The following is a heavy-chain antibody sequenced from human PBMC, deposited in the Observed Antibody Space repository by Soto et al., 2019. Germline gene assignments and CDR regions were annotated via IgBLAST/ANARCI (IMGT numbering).Heavy chain of an antibody. CDR1: GYTFTNYY. CDR2: INPSARSA. D-gene: IGHD1-1*01. CDR3: ARDNSAANGVLEH. V-gene: IGHV1-46*04. J-gene: IGHJ4*02. Sequence: ASVKVSCKAPGYTFTNYYLHWVRQAPGQGLEWVGMINPSARSASYAQKLRGRLTMDRDTSTTTVYMELSRLTFEDTAVYFCARDNSAANGVLEHWGQGTLVTVS.